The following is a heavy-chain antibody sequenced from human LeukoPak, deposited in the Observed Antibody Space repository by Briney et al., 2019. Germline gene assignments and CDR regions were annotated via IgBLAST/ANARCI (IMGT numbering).Heavy chain of an antibody. J-gene: IGHJ4*02. CDR3: ARSMLRGVLPY. CDR2: IRYDGSNK. V-gene: IGHV3-30*02. Sequence: GGSLRLSCAASGFAASGFTFSTFGMHWVRQAPGKGLGWVAFIRYDGSNKYYADSVKGRFTISRDNSKNTVYLQMNSLRAEDTAVYYCARSMLRGVLPYWGQGTLVTVSS. CDR1: GFTFSTFG. D-gene: IGHD3-10*01.